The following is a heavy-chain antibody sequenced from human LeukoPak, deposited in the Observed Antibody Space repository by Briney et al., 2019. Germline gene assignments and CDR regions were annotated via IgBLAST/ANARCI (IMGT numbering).Heavy chain of an antibody. Sequence: SGGSLRLSCAASGFTFSKYVMNWVRQAPGKGLEWVTFIQKDGGSKFYADSVKGRFTISRYNSKKTVYLQMSSLTIEDTAVYYCAKEPGEGGSAFDYWGQGTLVTVSP. V-gene: IGHV3-30*02. CDR3: AKEPGEGGSAFDY. J-gene: IGHJ4*02. CDR2: IQKDGGSK. D-gene: IGHD3-16*01. CDR1: GFTFSKYV.